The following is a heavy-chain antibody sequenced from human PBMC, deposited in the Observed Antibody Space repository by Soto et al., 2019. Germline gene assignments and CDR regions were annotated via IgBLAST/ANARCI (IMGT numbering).Heavy chain of an antibody. CDR1: GFTFSSYG. CDR2: ISYDGSNK. Sequence: QVQLVESGGGVVQPGRSLRLSCAASGFTFSSYGMHWVRQAPGKGLEWVAVISYDGSNKYYADSVKGRFTISRDNSKNTLYLQMNSLRAEDTAVYYCAKESDRSGWYYYYGMDVWGQGTTVTVSS. J-gene: IGHJ6*02. D-gene: IGHD6-19*01. CDR3: AKESDRSGWYYYYGMDV. V-gene: IGHV3-30*18.